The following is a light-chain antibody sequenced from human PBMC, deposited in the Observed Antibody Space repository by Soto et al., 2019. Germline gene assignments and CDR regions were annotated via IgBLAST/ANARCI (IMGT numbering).Light chain of an antibody. J-gene: IGLJ3*02. V-gene: IGLV2-23*01. Sequence: QSVLTRPASVSGSPGQSITISCTGTSSDVGGYDLVSWYQQHPGKAPKLIIYEGSKRPSGISNRFSGSKSGNTASLIISGLQGDDEGDYYCCAYVSSNTLLFGGGTKVTVL. CDR3: CAYVSSNTLL. CDR2: EGS. CDR1: SSDVGGYDL.